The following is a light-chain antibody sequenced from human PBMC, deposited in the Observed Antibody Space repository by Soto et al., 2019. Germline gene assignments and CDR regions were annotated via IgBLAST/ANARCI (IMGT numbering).Light chain of an antibody. V-gene: IGKV1-5*03. CDR2: KAF. J-gene: IGKJ1*01. Sequence: IQITQSPRTLSVSVGDRVAITCRASQSISPWLAWYQQKPGKAPKLRIYKAFSLQSGVPSRLSGSGSGTEFTLTISSLQPDDFATYYCQQYNSYSTFGQGTKVDI. CDR1: QSISPW. CDR3: QQYNSYST.